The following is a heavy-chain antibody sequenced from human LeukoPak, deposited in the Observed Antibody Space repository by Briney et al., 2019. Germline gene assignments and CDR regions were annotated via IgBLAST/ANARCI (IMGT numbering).Heavy chain of an antibody. D-gene: IGHD3-22*01. CDR1: GGSISSGDYY. Sequence: SETLSLTCTVSGGSISSGDYYWSWIRQPPGKGLEWIGYIYYSGSTYYNPSLKSRVTISVDTSKNQFSLKLSSVTAADTAVYYCARRYAGGYYYRWFDPWGQGTLVTVSS. V-gene: IGHV4-30-4*01. J-gene: IGHJ5*02. CDR2: IYYSGST. CDR3: ARRYAGGYYYRWFDP.